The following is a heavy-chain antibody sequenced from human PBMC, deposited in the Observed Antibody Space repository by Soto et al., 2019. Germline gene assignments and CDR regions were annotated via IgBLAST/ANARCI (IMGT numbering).Heavy chain of an antibody. CDR3: ARGGDYDFWSGYYTGWFDP. V-gene: IGHV4-30-2*01. Sequence: QLQLQESGSGLVKPSQTLSLTCAVSGGSISSGGYSWSWIRQPPGKGLEWIGYIYHSGSTYYNPSLKSRVTIPVDRSKNQFSLKLSSVTAADTAVYYCARGGDYDFWSGYYTGWFDPWGQGTLVTVSS. CDR1: GGSISSGGYS. J-gene: IGHJ5*02. CDR2: IYHSGST. D-gene: IGHD3-3*01.